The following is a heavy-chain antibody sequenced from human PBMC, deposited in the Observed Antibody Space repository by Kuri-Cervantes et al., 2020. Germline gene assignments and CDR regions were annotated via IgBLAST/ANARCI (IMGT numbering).Heavy chain of an antibody. D-gene: IGHD7-27*01. J-gene: IGHJ4*02. CDR1: GFTVSSNY. Sequence: GGSLRLSCAASGFTVSSNYMSWVRQAPGKGLEWVSVIYCCGSIYYADSVKGRFTISRDNAKNSLYLQMNSLRAEDTAVYYCAREGNWDLADYWGQGTLVTVSS. V-gene: IGHV3-66*03. CDR2: IYCCGSI. CDR3: AREGNWDLADY.